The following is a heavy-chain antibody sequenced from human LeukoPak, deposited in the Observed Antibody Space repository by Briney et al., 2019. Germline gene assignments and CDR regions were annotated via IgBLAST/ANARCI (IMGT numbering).Heavy chain of an antibody. V-gene: IGHV4-61*05. J-gene: IGHJ5*02. Sequence: SETLSLTCTVSGGSISSSSYYWSWIRQPPGKGLEWIGYIYYSGSTNYNPSLKSRVTISVDTSKNQFSLKLSSVTAADTAVYYCARYDPGNWFDPWGQGTLVTVSS. CDR1: GGSISSSSYY. CDR2: IYYSGST. CDR3: ARYDPGNWFDP. D-gene: IGHD1-1*01.